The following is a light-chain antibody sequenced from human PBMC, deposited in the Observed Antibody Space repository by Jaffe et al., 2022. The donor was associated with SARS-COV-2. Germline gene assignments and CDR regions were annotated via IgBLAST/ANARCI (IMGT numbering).Light chain of an antibody. CDR1: NSDVGGYNY. Sequence: QSALTQPASVSGSPGQSITISCTGTNSDVGGYNYVSWYQQHPGKAPKLIIHDVTDRPSGVSHRFSGSKSGNTASLTISGLQAEDESDYYCSSFSGSTTPWVFGGGTKLTVL. CDR2: DVT. V-gene: IGLV2-14*03. J-gene: IGLJ3*02. CDR3: SSFSGSTTPWV.